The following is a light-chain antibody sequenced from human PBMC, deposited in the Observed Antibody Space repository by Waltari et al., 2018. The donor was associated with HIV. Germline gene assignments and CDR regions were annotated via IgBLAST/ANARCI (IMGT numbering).Light chain of an antibody. J-gene: IGLJ3*02. CDR1: SSNIGSNT. V-gene: IGLV1-44*01. Sequence: QSVLTQPPSASGAPGQRVTISCSGRSSNIGSNTVHWYQQLPGTAPKLLIHSNNQRPSGVPDRFSGSRSGTSASLAISGLQSEDEADYYCAAWDDSLNGPSWVFGGGTK. CDR3: AAWDDSLNGPSWV. CDR2: SNN.